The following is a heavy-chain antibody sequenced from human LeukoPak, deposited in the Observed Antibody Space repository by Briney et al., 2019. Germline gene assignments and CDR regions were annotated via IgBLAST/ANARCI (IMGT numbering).Heavy chain of an antibody. CDR2: ISSSSSYI. Sequence: GGSLRLSCAASGFTFSSYAMSWVRQAPGKGLEWVSSISSSSSYIYYADSVKGRFTISRDNAKNSLYLQMNSLRAEDTAVYYCARDMGENSYGLYGYWGQGTLVTVSS. CDR3: ARDMGENSYGLYGY. J-gene: IGHJ4*02. D-gene: IGHD5-18*01. V-gene: IGHV3-21*01. CDR1: GFTFSSYA.